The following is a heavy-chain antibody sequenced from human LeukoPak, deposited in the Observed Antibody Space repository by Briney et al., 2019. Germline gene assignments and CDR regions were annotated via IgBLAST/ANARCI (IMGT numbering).Heavy chain of an antibody. CDR3: AKDLNGSGFGY. V-gene: IGHV3-33*06. J-gene: IGHJ4*02. CDR2: IWYDGSNK. Sequence: GRSLRLSCAASGFTFRSYGMHWVRQAPGKGLEWVAVIWYDGSNKYYADSVKGRFTISRDNSKNTLYLQMNSLRVEDTAVYYCAKDLNGSGFGYWGQGTLVTVSS. D-gene: IGHD6-19*01. CDR1: GFTFRSYG.